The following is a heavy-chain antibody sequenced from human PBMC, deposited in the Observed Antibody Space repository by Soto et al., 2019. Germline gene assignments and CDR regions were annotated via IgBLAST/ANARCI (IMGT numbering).Heavy chain of an antibody. V-gene: IGHV1-69*06. CDR1: GGTFSSYA. J-gene: IGHJ4*02. CDR3: AGDRSGCSSTSCYGYFDY. Sequence: SVKVSCKASGGTFSSYAISWVRQAPGQGLEWMGGIIPIFGTANYAQKFQGRVTITADKSTSTAYMELSSLRSEDTAVYYCAGDRSGCSSTSCYGYFDYWGQGTLVTVSS. D-gene: IGHD2-2*01. CDR2: IIPIFGTA.